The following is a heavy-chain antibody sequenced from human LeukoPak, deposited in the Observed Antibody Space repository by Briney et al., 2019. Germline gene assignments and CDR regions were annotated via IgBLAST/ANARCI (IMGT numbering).Heavy chain of an antibody. J-gene: IGHJ4*02. CDR1: GFTFSSYA. D-gene: IGHD6-19*01. CDR2: ISYDGSNK. V-gene: IGHV3-30-3*01. Sequence: GGSPRLSCAASGFTFSSYAMHWVRQAPGKGLGWVAVISYDGSNKYYADSVKGRFTISRDNSKNTLYLQMNSLRAEDTAVYYCATPGIAVAGTDYWGQGTLVTVSS. CDR3: ATPGIAVAGTDY.